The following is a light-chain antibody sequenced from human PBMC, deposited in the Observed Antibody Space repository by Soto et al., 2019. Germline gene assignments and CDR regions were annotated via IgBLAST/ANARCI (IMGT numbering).Light chain of an antibody. V-gene: IGLV2-14*03. Sequence: QSALTQPASVSGSPGQSITISCTGTSSDVGGSNYVSWYQQHPGKAPKLMIYDVSNRPSGVSNRFSGSKSGNTASLTISGLQAEDEADYYCGSYSSSSTLXVXXTGTKLTVL. CDR2: DVS. J-gene: IGLJ1*01. CDR3: GSYSSSSTLXV. CDR1: SSDVGGSNY.